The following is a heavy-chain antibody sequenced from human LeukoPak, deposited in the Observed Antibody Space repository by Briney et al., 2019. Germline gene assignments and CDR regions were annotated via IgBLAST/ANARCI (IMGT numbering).Heavy chain of an antibody. CDR3: AGAVAGFYFDY. CDR1: GGSISTYY. Sequence: TSETLSLTCTVSGGSISTYYWSWIRQPAGKGLEWIGRMYTSGSTNYDPSLKSRVTMSVDTSKNQFSLKLSPVTAADTAVYHCAGAVAGFYFDYWGQGNLVTVSS. V-gene: IGHV4-4*07. J-gene: IGHJ4*02. D-gene: IGHD6-19*01. CDR2: MYTSGST.